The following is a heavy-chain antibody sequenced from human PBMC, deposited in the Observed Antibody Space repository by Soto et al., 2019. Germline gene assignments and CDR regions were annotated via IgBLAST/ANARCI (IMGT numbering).Heavy chain of an antibody. CDR2: TYKSNT. Sequence: QVQMVQSGAEVRKPGASVKVSCKASGYSFTSYGITWVRQAPGQGLEWMGGTYKSNTNYAQKVQGRVTMTTDTSTSTAYMELRGLTADDTAVYYCARGPTVGDFWGQGTLVTVSS. D-gene: IGHD3-16*01. CDR3: ARGPTVGDF. CDR1: GYSFTSYG. V-gene: IGHV1-18*01. J-gene: IGHJ3*01.